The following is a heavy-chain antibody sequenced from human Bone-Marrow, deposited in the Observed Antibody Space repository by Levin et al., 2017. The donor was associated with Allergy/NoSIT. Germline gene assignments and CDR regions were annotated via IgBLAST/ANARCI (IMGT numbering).Heavy chain of an antibody. J-gene: IGHJ4*02. Sequence: PRASVKVSCKASGYTFTSYSFHWVRQAPGQGLEWMGIIDPSGGTTSYAQKFQGRVTMTRDPSTSTVYMDLSSLRSEDTAFYYCARGELLLDYWGQGTLVTVSS. V-gene: IGHV1-46*01. CDR1: GYTFTSYS. D-gene: IGHD2-15*01. CDR2: IDPSGGTT. CDR3: ARGELLLDY.